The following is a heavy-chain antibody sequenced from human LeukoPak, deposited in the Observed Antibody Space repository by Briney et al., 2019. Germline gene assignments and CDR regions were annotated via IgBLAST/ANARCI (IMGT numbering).Heavy chain of an antibody. CDR2: INQDGSEK. V-gene: IGHV3-7*01. Sequence: GGSLRLSCAASGFIFSTNWMSWFRQAPGKGLEWVANINQDGSEKYYVDSVKGRLTISRDNAKNSLYLQMNSPRAEDTAVYYCARIGLFYSSRYYFDFWGQGTLVTVSS. D-gene: IGHD6-13*01. CDR3: ARIGLFYSSRYYFDF. J-gene: IGHJ4*02. CDR1: GFIFSTNW.